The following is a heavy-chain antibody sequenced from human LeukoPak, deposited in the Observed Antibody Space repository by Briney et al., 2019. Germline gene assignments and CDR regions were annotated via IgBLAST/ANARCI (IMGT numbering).Heavy chain of an antibody. D-gene: IGHD2-2*02. CDR2: IKQDGSEK. J-gene: IGHJ4*02. V-gene: IGHV3-7*01. Sequence: GGSLRLSCAASGFTFSSYWMSWVRQPPGKGLEWVANIKQDGSEKYYVDSVKGRFTISRDNAKNSLYLQMNSLRAEDTAVYYCARGGIVVVPAARPLDYWGQGTLVTVSS. CDR1: GFTFSSYW. CDR3: ARGGIVVVPAARPLDY.